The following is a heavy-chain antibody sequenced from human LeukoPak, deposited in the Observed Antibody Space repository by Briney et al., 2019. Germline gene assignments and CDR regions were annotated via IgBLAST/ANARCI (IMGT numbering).Heavy chain of an antibody. D-gene: IGHD3-3*01. CDR1: GGSISSSSYY. CDR3: ARGNYDFWSGPANWFDP. Sequence: SETLSLTCTVSGGSISSSSYYWGWIRQPPGKGLEWIGSIYYSGSTYYNPSLKSRVTISVDTSKNQFSLKLSSVTAADTAVYYCARGNYDFWSGPANWFDPWGQGTLVTVSS. CDR2: IYYSGST. V-gene: IGHV4-39*01. J-gene: IGHJ5*02.